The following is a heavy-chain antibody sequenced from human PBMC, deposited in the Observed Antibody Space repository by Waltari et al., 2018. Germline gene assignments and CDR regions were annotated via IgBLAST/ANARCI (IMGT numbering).Heavy chain of an antibody. CDR2: IYYSGST. J-gene: IGHJ2*01. CDR1: GGSISNYY. CDR3: ARDLGGSYYWFFDL. D-gene: IGHD1-26*01. Sequence: QVQLQESGPGLVKPSETLSLTCTVPGGSISNYYWSWIRQPPGKGLEWIGYIYYSGSTNYNPSLKSRVTISVDTSKNQFSLKLSSVTAADTAVYYCARDLGGSYYWFFDLWGRGTLVTVSS. V-gene: IGHV4-59*01.